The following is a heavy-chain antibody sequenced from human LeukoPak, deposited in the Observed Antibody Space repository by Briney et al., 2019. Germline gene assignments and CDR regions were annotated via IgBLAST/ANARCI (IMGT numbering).Heavy chain of an antibody. CDR2: IYSTGSA. V-gene: IGHV4-4*07. CDR3: ARHRIVGAIVLDY. D-gene: IGHD1-26*01. CDR1: GGSISSYY. J-gene: IGHJ4*02. Sequence: PSETLSLTCTVSGGSISSYYWSWIRQPAGTGLEWIGRIYSTGSANYNPSLKSRVTMSVDTSKNQFSLNMSSVTAADAAVYYCARHRIVGAIVLDYWGQGTLVTVSS.